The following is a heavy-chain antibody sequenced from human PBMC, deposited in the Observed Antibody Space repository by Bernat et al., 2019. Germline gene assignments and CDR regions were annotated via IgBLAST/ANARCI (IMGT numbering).Heavy chain of an antibody. V-gene: IGHV3-7*01. CDR1: GFTFSSYW. Sequence: EVQLVESGGGLVQPGGSLRLSCAASGFTFSSYWMSWVRQAPGKGLEWVANIKQVGSEKYYVESVKGRFTISRDNAKNSLYLQMNSLRAEDTAVYYCARDPLRRYYDSSGSRPYFDYWGQGTLVTVSS. D-gene: IGHD3-22*01. J-gene: IGHJ4*02. CDR3: ARDPLRRYYDSSGSRPYFDY. CDR2: IKQVGSEK.